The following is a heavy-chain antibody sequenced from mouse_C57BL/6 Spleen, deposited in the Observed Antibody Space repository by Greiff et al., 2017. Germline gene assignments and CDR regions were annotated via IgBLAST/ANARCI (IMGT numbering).Heavy chain of an antibody. V-gene: IGHV1-80*01. CDR2: IYPGDGDT. D-gene: IGHD1-1*01. CDR1: GYAFSSYW. CDR3: ARLLRSNWYFDV. Sequence: VMLVESGAELVKPGASVKISCKASGYAFSSYWMNWVKQRPGKGLEWIGQIYPGDGDTNYNGKFKGKATLTADKSSSTAYMQLSSLTSEDSAVYFCARLLRSNWYFDVWGTGTTVTVSS. J-gene: IGHJ1*03.